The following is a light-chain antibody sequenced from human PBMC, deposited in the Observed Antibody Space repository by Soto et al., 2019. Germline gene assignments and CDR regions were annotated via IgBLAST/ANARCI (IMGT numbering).Light chain of an antibody. J-gene: IGLJ2*01. CDR2: DVT. CDR3: SSYTNTSTAPMV. CDR1: NSDVGGYNY. Sequence: QSALTQPASVSGSPGLSITISCTGNNSDVGGYNYVSWYQHHPGKAPKLIIYDVTNRPSGVSTRFSGSKSGDTASLTISGLQPEDEADYYCSSYTNTSTAPMVFGGGTKLTVL. V-gene: IGLV2-14*03.